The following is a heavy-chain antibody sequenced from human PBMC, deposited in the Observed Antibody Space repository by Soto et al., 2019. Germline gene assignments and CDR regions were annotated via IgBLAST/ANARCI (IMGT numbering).Heavy chain of an antibody. CDR1: GGSISSYY. Sequence: PSETLSLTCTVSGGSISSYYWSWIRQPPGKGLEWIGYIYYSGSTNYNPSLKSRVTISVDTSKNQFSLKLSSVTAADTAVYYCARAWYYDFWSGYPWFDPWGQGTLVTVSS. J-gene: IGHJ5*02. CDR2: IYYSGST. D-gene: IGHD3-3*01. CDR3: ARAWYYDFWSGYPWFDP. V-gene: IGHV4-59*01.